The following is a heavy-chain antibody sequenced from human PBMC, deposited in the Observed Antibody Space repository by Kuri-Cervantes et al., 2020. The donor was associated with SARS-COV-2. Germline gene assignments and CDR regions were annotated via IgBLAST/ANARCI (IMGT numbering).Heavy chain of an antibody. Sequence: GESLKISCAASGFTFSSYGMHWVRQAPGKGLEWVAVISYDGSNKYYADSVKGRFTISRDNSKNTLYLQMNSLRAEDTAVYYCARGQIQLPLYWGQGTLVTVSS. CDR2: ISYDGSNK. J-gene: IGHJ4*02. D-gene: IGHD5-18*01. CDR1: GFTFSSYG. V-gene: IGHV3-30*05. CDR3: ARGQIQLPLY.